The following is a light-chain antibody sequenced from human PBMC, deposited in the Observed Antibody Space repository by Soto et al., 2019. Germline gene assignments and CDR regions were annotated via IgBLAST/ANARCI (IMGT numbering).Light chain of an antibody. CDR2: DAS. CDR1: QSVSSY. CDR3: QQRSNWPPD. Sequence: EIVLTQSPATLSLSPGERATLSCRASQSVSSYLAWYQQKPGQAPRLLIYDASTRATGIPDRFSGRGSGTDFTLTISSLEPEDFAVYYCQQRSNWPPDFRQGTKVDIK. J-gene: IGKJ2*01. V-gene: IGKV3-11*01.